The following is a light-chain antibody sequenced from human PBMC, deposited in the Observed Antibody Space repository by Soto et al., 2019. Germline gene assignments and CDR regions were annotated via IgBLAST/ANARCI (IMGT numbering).Light chain of an antibody. J-gene: IGKJ5*01. Sequence: DIQMTQSPSSLSASVGDRVTITCRASQSISSYLNWYQQKPGKAPKLLIYAASSLQSGFPSRFSGSGSGTDFTLTISSLQPEDFATYYCQQSYSTPGTFGQGTRLEMK. CDR2: AAS. CDR1: QSISSY. V-gene: IGKV1-39*01. CDR3: QQSYSTPGT.